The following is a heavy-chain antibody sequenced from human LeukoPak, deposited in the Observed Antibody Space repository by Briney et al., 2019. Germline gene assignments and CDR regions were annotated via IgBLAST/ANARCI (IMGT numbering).Heavy chain of an antibody. V-gene: IGHV3-53*04. CDR3: ARLYGTFLEWSPYFDY. D-gene: IGHD3-3*02. CDR1: GFTFSSYA. CDR2: IYSGGST. J-gene: IGHJ4*02. Sequence: GGSLRLSCAASGFTFSSYAMSWVRQAPGKGLEWVSVIYSGGSTYYADSVKGRFTISRHNSKNTLYLQMNSLRAEDTAVYYCARLYGTFLEWSPYFDYWGEGTLVTVSS.